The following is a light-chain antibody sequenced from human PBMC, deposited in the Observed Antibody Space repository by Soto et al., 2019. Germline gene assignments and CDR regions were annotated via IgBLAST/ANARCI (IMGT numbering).Light chain of an antibody. CDR2: DAS. Sequence: EIVFTQSPATLSLSPGERATLSCRASQSVTTFLAWYQQKPRKAPRLLIYDASTRATGIPDRFSGSGSGRDFTLTISSLEXEDFAVYYCQQRSNWPPVLTFGGGTKVDIK. J-gene: IGKJ4*01. CDR1: QSVTTF. CDR3: QQRSNWPPVLT. V-gene: IGKV3-11*02.